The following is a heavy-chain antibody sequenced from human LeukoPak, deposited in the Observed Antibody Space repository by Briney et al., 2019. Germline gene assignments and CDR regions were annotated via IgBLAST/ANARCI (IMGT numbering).Heavy chain of an antibody. Sequence: ASVKVSCKPSGGTVSGNGISWVRQAPGQGLEWVGWISGYNGDTNYAQKLQGRVTMTTDTSTTTAYMELRSLRSDDTAFYYCARDPSNTSGWKTWFDTWGQGTLVTVSS. V-gene: IGHV1-18*01. CDR1: GGTVSGNG. CDR2: ISGYNGDT. D-gene: IGHD6-19*01. J-gene: IGHJ5*02. CDR3: ARDPSNTSGWKTWFDT.